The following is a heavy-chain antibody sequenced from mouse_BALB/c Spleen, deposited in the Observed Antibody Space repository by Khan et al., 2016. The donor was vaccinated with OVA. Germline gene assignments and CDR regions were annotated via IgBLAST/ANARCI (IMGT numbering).Heavy chain of an antibody. CDR1: GYSITSDYA. CDR2: ISYSGNT. J-gene: IGHJ2*01. D-gene: IGHD1-3*01. V-gene: IGHV3-2*02. Sequence: VQLKESGPGLVKPSQSLSLTCTVTGYSITSDYAWNWIRQFPGNKLEWMGYISYSGNTKYNPSLKSRISITRDTSKNQFFLQLNSVTIEDTATSCYGTIYNEDFDYWGQGTALTVSS. CDR3: GTIYNEDFDY.